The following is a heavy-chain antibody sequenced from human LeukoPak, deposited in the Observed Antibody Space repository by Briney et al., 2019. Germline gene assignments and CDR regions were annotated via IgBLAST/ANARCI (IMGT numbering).Heavy chain of an antibody. CDR3: ARSELYYGSESYYHLDY. D-gene: IGHD3-10*01. V-gene: IGHV3-30*03. J-gene: IGHJ4*01. CDR1: GFTFDFYA. CDR2: MSYDGRYR. Sequence: GTSLRLSCTTSGFTFDFYAMHWVRQAPGKGLEWGAVMSYDGRYRYYADSAKGRFTISRDNSKRTLYLEMSSLRPEDTALYYCARSELYYGSESYYHLDYWGHGTLVTVSS.